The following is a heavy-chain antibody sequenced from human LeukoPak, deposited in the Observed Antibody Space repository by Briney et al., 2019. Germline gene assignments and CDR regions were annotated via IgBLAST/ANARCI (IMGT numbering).Heavy chain of an antibody. CDR1: GGSISSYY. CDR2: IYYSGNT. D-gene: IGHD3-22*01. CDR3: ARDTYYDSSAFGY. J-gene: IGHJ4*02. Sequence: SETLSLTCTVSGGSISSYYWSWIRQPPGKGLEWIGYIYYSGNTNYNPSLKSRVTISVDTSKNQFSLKLSSVTAADTAIYYCARDTYYDSSAFGYWGQGTLVTVSS. V-gene: IGHV4-59*01.